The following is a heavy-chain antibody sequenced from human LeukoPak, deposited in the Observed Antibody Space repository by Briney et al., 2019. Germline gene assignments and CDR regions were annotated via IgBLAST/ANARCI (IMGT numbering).Heavy chain of an antibody. Sequence: SETLSLTCTVSGGSISSYYWSWIRKPPGKGLEWIGYIYYSGSTNYNPSLKSRVTISVDTSKNQFSLKLSSVTAADTAVYYCARSTGYCSGGSCYSRWFDPWGQGTLVTVSS. D-gene: IGHD2-15*01. J-gene: IGHJ5*02. CDR1: GGSISSYY. CDR3: ARSTGYCSGGSCYSRWFDP. CDR2: IYYSGST. V-gene: IGHV4-59*08.